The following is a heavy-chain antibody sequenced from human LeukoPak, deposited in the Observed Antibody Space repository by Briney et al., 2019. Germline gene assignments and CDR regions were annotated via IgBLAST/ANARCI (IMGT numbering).Heavy chain of an antibody. J-gene: IGHJ4*02. CDR3: ARDPSGSGSYPFDY. V-gene: IGHV4-4*07. D-gene: IGHD3-10*01. CDR2: IYTSGST. Sequence: SETLSLTCTVSVGSISSYYWSWIRQPAGKGLEWIVRIYTSGSTNYNPSLKSRVTMSVDTSKNQFSLKLSSVTAADTAVYYCARDPSGSGSYPFDYWGQGTLVTVSS. CDR1: VGSISSYY.